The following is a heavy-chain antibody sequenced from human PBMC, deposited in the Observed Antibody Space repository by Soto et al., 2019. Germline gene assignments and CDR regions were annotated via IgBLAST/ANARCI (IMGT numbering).Heavy chain of an antibody. D-gene: IGHD6-13*01. V-gene: IGHV1-3*01. CDR1: GYTFTRYT. CDR3: ARGIATGQIDT. Sequence: ASVKVSCKASGYTFTRYTMNWVRQAPGQRLEWMGWINPDNGNTKSSQKFQDRVIITRDTSASTAYMDLSSLRSEDTAVYYCARGIATGQIDTWGQGTLVTVSS. J-gene: IGHJ5*02. CDR2: INPDNGNT.